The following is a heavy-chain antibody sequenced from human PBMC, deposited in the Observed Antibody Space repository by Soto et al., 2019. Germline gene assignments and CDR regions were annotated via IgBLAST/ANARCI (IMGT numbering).Heavy chain of an antibody. J-gene: IGHJ6*02. D-gene: IGHD3-3*01. Sequence: ASVKVSCKASGYTFTSYGISWVRQAPGQGLEWMGWISAYNGNTNYAQKLQGRVTMTTDTSTSTAYMELRSLRSDDTAVYYCARMYYDFWSGYRETGYYYGMDVWGQGXTVTVSS. CDR1: GYTFTSYG. CDR2: ISAYNGNT. CDR3: ARMYYDFWSGYRETGYYYGMDV. V-gene: IGHV1-18*04.